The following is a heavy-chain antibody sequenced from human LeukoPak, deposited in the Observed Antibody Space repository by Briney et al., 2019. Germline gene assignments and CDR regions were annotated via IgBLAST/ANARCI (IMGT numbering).Heavy chain of an antibody. J-gene: IGHJ3*02. CDR1: GGTFSSYA. Sequence: ASVKVSCKASGGTFSSYAISWVRQAPGQGLEWMRRIIPIFGTANYAQKFQGRVTITTDESTSTAYMELSSLRSEDTAVYYCARGGYYDSSGLGVSFAFDIWGQGTMVTVSS. CDR2: IIPIFGTA. D-gene: IGHD3-22*01. V-gene: IGHV1-69*05. CDR3: ARGGYYDSSGLGVSFAFDI.